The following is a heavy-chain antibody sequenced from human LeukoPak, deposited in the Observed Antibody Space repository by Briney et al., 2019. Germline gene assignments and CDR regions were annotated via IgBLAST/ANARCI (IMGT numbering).Heavy chain of an antibody. V-gene: IGHV1-3*01. Sequence: ASVKVSCKASGYTFTSYAMHWVRQAPGQRLEWMGWINAGNGNTKYSQKFQGRVTITRDTSASTAYMELSSLRSEDTAVYYCARVGTIFGVISRYWFDPWGQGTLVTVSS. D-gene: IGHD3-3*01. CDR1: GYTFTSYA. J-gene: IGHJ5*02. CDR3: ARVGTIFGVISRYWFDP. CDR2: INAGNGNT.